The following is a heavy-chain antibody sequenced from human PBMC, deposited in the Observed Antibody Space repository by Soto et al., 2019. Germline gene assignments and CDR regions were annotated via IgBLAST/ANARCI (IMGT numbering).Heavy chain of an antibody. D-gene: IGHD6-13*01. J-gene: IGHJ6*02. V-gene: IGHV3-21*05. CDR1: GFTFSSYN. CDR2: ISSSGSFI. CDR3: AGDAGIALTGNYYGMDV. Sequence: GGSLRLSCAASGFTFSSYNMNWVRQSPGKGLEWVSYISSSGSFIYYADSVKGRFTVSRDEAKNSLYLQMNSLRVEDTAVYYCAGDAGIALTGNYYGMDVWGQGTTVTVSS.